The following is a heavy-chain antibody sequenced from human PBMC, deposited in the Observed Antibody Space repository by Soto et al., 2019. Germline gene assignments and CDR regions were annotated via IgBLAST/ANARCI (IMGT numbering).Heavy chain of an antibody. D-gene: IGHD3-22*01. CDR2: ISYDGSNK. CDR1: GFTFSSYG. CDR3: AKDDSSLYYFDY. J-gene: IGHJ4*02. V-gene: IGHV3-30*18. Sequence: GGSLRLSCAASGFTFSSYGMHWVRQAPGKGLEWVAVISYDGSNKYYADSVKGRFTISRDNSKNTLYLQMNSLRAEDTAVYYCAKDDSSLYYFDYWDQGTLVTVSS.